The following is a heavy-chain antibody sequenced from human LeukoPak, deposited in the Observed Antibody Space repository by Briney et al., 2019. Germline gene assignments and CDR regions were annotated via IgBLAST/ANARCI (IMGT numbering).Heavy chain of an antibody. CDR1: GGTFSSYA. CDR2: IIPIFGTA. CDR3: ATSPRAHDYGDYFEYFQH. J-gene: IGHJ1*01. D-gene: IGHD4-17*01. V-gene: IGHV1-69*13. Sequence: ASVKVSCKASGGTFSSYAISWVRQAPGQGLEWMGGIIPIFGTASYAQKFQGRVTITADESTSTAYMELSSLRSEDTAVYYCATSPRAHDYGDYFEYFQHWGQGTLVTVSS.